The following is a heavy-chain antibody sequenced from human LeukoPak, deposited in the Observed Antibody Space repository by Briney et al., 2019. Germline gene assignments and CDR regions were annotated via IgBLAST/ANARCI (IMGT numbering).Heavy chain of an antibody. CDR1: GFTFSSYG. CDR2: IRYDGGNK. D-gene: IGHD4-17*01. Sequence: GGSLRLSCAASGFTFSSYGMHWVRQAPGKGLEWVTFIRYDGGNKYYADSVKGRFTISRDNSKNTLYLQMNSLRPEDTAVFYCAKDLEGLETMTTAPGYWGQGTLVTVSS. V-gene: IGHV3-30*02. CDR3: AKDLEGLETMTTAPGY. J-gene: IGHJ4*02.